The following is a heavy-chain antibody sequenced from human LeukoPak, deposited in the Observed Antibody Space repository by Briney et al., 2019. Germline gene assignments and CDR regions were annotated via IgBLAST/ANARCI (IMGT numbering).Heavy chain of an antibody. CDR2: ISSSSSYI. CDR3: ARDHPLGGDPY. J-gene: IGHJ4*02. D-gene: IGHD3-10*01. V-gene: IGHV3-21*01. CDR1: GFTFSSYS. Sequence: PGGSLRLSCAASGFTFSSYSMNWVRQAPGKGLEWVSSISSSSSYIYYADSVEGRFTISRDNAKNSLYLQMNSLRAEDTAVYYCARDHPLGGDPYWGQGTLVTVSS.